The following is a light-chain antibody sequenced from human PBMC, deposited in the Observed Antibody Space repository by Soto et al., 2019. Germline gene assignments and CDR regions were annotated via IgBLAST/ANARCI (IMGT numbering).Light chain of an antibody. CDR1: SSDVGGYNY. CDR2: EVN. CDR3: SSYAGSSNV. V-gene: IGLV2-8*01. J-gene: IGLJ1*01. Sequence: QSALTQPPSASGSLGQSVAISCTGTSSDVGGYNYVSWYQQHPGKAPKLMIYEVNKRPSGVPDRFSGSKSGNTASLTVSGLQAEDEADYYCSSYAGSSNVFGTGTKFTVL.